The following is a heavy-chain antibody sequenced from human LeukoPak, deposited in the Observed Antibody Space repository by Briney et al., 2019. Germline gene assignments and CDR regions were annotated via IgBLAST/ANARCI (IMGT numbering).Heavy chain of an antibody. D-gene: IGHD4-11*01. V-gene: IGHV4-59*12. CDR1: GGSISSYY. CDR3: ARGGSTFDY. Sequence: SETLSLTCTVSGGSISSYYWSWIRQPPGKGLEWIGYVYYSGSTKYNPSLRSRVTISLEMSKHQFSLKLSSVTAADTAVYYCARGGSTFDYWGQGTLVTVSS. J-gene: IGHJ4*02. CDR2: VYYSGST.